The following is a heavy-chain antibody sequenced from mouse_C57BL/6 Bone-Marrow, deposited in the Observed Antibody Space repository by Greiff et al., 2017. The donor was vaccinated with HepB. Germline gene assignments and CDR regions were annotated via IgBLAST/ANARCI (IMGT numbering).Heavy chain of an antibody. CDR1: GYTFTSYT. CDR3: AVVHFDY. J-gene: IGHJ2*01. Sequence: VQVVESGAELARPGASVKMSCKASGYTFTSYTMHWVKQRPGQGLEWIGYINPSSGYTKYNQKFKDKATLTADKSSSTAYMQLSSLTSEDSAVYYCAVVHFDYWGQGTTLTVSS. D-gene: IGHD1-1*01. V-gene: IGHV1-4*01. CDR2: INPSSGYT.